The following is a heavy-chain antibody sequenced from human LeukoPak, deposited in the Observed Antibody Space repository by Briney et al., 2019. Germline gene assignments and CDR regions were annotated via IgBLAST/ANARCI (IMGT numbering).Heavy chain of an antibody. Sequence: GASVKVSCKVSGYTLTELSMHWVRQAPGKGLEWMGGFDPEDGETIYAKKFQGRVTMTEDTSTDTAYMELSSLRSEDRAVYYCARDARVAGRDYGDYGSRKGYNWFDPWGQGTLVTVSS. D-gene: IGHD4-17*01. CDR2: FDPEDGET. V-gene: IGHV1-24*01. CDR1: GYTLTELS. CDR3: ARDARVAGRDYGDYGSRKGYNWFDP. J-gene: IGHJ5*02.